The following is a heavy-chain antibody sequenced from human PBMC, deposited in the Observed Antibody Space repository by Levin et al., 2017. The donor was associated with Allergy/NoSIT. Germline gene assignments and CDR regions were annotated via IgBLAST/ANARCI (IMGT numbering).Heavy chain of an antibody. CDR3: ARSAHVTVIPAAIFAFDP. V-gene: IGHV4-59*08. D-gene: IGHD2-2*01. CDR1: GGSISSYY. Sequence: SETLSLTCTVSGGSISSYYWSWIRQSPGMRPEWIGYIHYTGYTNYSPSLKSRVTISLDTSKNQFSLKLTSVTAADTAVYSCARSAHVTVIPAAIFAFDPWGQGILVTVSS. CDR2: IHYTGYT. J-gene: IGHJ5*02.